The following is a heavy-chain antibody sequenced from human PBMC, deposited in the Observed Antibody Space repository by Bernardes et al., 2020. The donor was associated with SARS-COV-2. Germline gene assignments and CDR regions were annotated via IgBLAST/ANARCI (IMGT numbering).Heavy chain of an antibody. Sequence: GESRKISCEGSGFDFSKNWIGWVRQMPGKGLEWMGVIYPADSDTRYSPSFRGHVTLSVDKSISTAYLQFNNLQASDTAMYYCGRQGCTGGSCYFGFDYWGQGTQVTVSS. CDR2: IYPADSDT. CDR3: GRQGCTGGSCYFGFDY. D-gene: IGHD2-15*01. J-gene: IGHJ4*02. V-gene: IGHV5-51*01. CDR1: GFDFSKNW.